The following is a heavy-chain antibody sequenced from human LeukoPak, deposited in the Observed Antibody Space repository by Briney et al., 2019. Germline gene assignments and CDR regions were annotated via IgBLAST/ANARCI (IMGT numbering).Heavy chain of an antibody. CDR3: ARGYDSSGYYTYHFDY. CDR2: IWYDGSNK. CDR1: GFTFSSYG. Sequence: PGGSLRLSCAASGFTFSSYGMHWVRQAPGKGLEWVAVIWYDGSNKYYADSVKGRFTISRDNSKNTLYLQMNSLRAEDTAVYYCARGYDSSGYYTYHFDYWGQGTLVTVSS. D-gene: IGHD3-22*01. V-gene: IGHV3-33*01. J-gene: IGHJ4*02.